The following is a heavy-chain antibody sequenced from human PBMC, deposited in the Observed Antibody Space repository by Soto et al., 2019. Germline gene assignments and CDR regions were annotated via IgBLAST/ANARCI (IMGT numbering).Heavy chain of an antibody. V-gene: IGHV4-31*03. D-gene: IGHD2-2*02. CDR3: ARQVPAAIRLGWFDP. J-gene: IGHJ5*02. CDR2: IYYSGST. CDR1: GGSISSGGYY. Sequence: SETLSLTCTVSGGSISSGGYYWSWIRQHPGKGLEWIGYIYYSGSTYYNPSLKSRVTISVDTSKNQFSLKLSSVTAADTAVYYCARQVPAAIRLGWFDPWGQGTLVTVSS.